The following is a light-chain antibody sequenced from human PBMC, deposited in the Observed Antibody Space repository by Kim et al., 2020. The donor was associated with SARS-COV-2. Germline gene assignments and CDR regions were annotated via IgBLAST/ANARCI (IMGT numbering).Light chain of an antibody. CDR3: SSYTSTSALGV. CDR1: GSDVGGYDS. Sequence: TIPCTGTGSDVGGYDSVSWIQQPPDRAPKLLIYDVSNRPSGVSNRFSGSKSGNTASLTISGLQAEDEGYYYCSSYTSTSALGVFGGGTQLTVL. J-gene: IGLJ3*02. V-gene: IGLV2-14*01. CDR2: DVS.